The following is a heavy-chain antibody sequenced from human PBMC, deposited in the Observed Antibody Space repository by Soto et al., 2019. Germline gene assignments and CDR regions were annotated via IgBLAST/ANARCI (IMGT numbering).Heavy chain of an antibody. CDR1: GGSISSGDYY. CDR3: ARDLRRADSSGYYFTNYYYYGMDV. D-gene: IGHD3-22*01. V-gene: IGHV4-30-4*01. Sequence: SETLSLTCTVSGGSISSGDYYWSWIRQPPGKGLEWIGYIYYSGSTYYNPSLKSRVTISVDTSKNQFSLKLSSVTAADTAVYYCARDLRRADSSGYYFTNYYYYGMDVWGQGTTVTVSS. CDR2: IYYSGST. J-gene: IGHJ6*02.